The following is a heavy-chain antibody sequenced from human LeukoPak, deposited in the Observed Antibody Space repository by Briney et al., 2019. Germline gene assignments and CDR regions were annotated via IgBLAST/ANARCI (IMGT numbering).Heavy chain of an antibody. D-gene: IGHD6-13*01. Sequence: SETLSLTCAVYGGSFSGYYWSWIRQPPGKGLEWIGEINHSGSTNYNPSLKSRVTISVDTSKNQFSLKLSSVTAADTAVYYCARGKGSGWSGVYFDYWGQGTLVTVSS. J-gene: IGHJ4*02. CDR1: GGSFSGYY. V-gene: IGHV4-34*01. CDR2: INHSGST. CDR3: ARGKGSGWSGVYFDY.